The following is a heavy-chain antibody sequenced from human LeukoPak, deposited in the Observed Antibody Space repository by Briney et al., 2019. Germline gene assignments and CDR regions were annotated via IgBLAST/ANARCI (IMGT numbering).Heavy chain of an antibody. CDR3: ARGGSSWKKNNNWFDP. D-gene: IGHD6-13*01. V-gene: IGHV1-8*03. J-gene: IGHJ5*02. CDR1: GYTFTSYG. CDR2: MNPNSGNT. Sequence: AASVKVSCKASGYTFTSYGINWVRQATGQGLEWMGWMNPNSGNTGYAQKFQGRVTITRNASISTAYMELSSLRSEDTAVYYCARGGSSWKKNNNWFDPWGQGTLVTVSS.